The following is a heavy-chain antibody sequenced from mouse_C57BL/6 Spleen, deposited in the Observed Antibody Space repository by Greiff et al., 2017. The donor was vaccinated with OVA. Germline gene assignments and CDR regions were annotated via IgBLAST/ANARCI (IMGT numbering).Heavy chain of an antibody. CDR1: GFSLSTSGMG. Sequence: QVTLKESGPGILQSSQTLSLTCSFSGFSLSTSGMGVSWIRQPSGKGLEWLAHIYWDDDKRYNPSLKSRPTISKDTSRNQVFLKITSVDTADTATYYCARRAELLWYFDVWGTGTTVTVSS. CDR2: IYWDDDK. CDR3: ARRAELLWYFDV. V-gene: IGHV8-12*01. D-gene: IGHD2-1*01. J-gene: IGHJ1*03.